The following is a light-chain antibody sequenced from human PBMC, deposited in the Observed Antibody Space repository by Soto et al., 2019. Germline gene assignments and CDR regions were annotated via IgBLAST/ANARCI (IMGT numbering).Light chain of an antibody. CDR1: QSVRSN. Sequence: EKVMTQSPATLSVSPGERATLSCGASQSVRSNVAWYQQKPGQPPRLLIYDASTSSTGIPSRFSGSGYGTEFTLSISSLMSEDVAVYYCQQYDNWPRTFGQGTRVDFK. CDR3: QQYDNWPRT. CDR2: DAS. J-gene: IGKJ1*01. V-gene: IGKV3-15*01.